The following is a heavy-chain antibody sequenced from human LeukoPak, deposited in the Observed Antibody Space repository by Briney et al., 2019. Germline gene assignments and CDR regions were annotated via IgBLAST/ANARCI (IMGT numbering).Heavy chain of an antibody. CDR1: GGSNNGYY. D-gene: IGHD1-26*01. Sequence: PSETLSLTCTVSGGSNNGYYWTWIRQPPGKGLEWIGNIYYSGNTNYNPSLKSRVTISVDTSKNQFSLKLSSVTAADTAVYFCARGKWELDYWGQGTLVTVSS. CDR3: ARGKWELDY. V-gene: IGHV4-59*01. J-gene: IGHJ4*02. CDR2: IYYSGNT.